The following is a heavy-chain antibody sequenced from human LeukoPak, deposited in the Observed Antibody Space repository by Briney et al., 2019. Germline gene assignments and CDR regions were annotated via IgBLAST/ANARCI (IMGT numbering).Heavy chain of an antibody. CDR2: IWYDGSNK. J-gene: IGHJ6*02. V-gene: IGHV3-33*01. CDR1: GFTFSDYG. D-gene: IGHD6-13*01. CDR3: ARGGQPRETYYYYGMDV. Sequence: GGSLRHSCTASGFTFSDYGKHWVRQPPGKGLEWVAVIWYDGSNKYYADSVKGRFTISRDNSKNTLYLQMNSLRAEDKAVYYCARGGQPRETYYYYGMDVWGQGTTVTVSS.